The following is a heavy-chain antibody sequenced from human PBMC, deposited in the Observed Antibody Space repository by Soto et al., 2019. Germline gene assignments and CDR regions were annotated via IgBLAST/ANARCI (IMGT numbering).Heavy chain of an antibody. V-gene: IGHV4-31*03. J-gene: IGHJ4*02. D-gene: IGHD5-18*01. CDR2: IYYSGST. Sequence: SETLSLTCTVSGGSISSGGYYWSWIRQHPGKGLEWIGYIYYSGSTYHNPSLKSRVIISVDTSKNQFSLKLSSVTAADTAVYYCAGVRGNSSGFYFFDYWGQGTLVTVSS. CDR1: GGSISSGGYY. CDR3: AGVRGNSSGFYFFDY.